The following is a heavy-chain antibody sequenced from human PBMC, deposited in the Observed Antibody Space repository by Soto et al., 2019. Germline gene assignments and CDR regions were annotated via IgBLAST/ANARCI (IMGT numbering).Heavy chain of an antibody. CDR2: IYYSGST. CDR1: GGSISSYY. Sequence: SETLSLTCTVSGGSISSYYWSWSRQPPGKGLEWIGYIYYSGSTNYNPSLKSRVTISVDTSKNQFSLKLSSVTAADTAVYYCARDITTNYYDSSGYYWSRYGMDVWGQGTTVTVSS. D-gene: IGHD3-22*01. V-gene: IGHV4-59*01. J-gene: IGHJ6*02. CDR3: ARDITTNYYDSSGYYWSRYGMDV.